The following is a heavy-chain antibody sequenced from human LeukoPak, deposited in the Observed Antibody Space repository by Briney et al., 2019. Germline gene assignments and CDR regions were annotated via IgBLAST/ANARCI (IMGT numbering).Heavy chain of an antibody. V-gene: IGHV3-21*01. D-gene: IGHD3-10*01. CDR1: GFTFSSYS. Sequence: GGSLRLSCAASGFTFSSYSMNWVRQAPGKGLEWVSFISSSSSYIYYADSVKGRFTISRDNAKNSLYLQMNSLRAEDTAVYYCARDNRFGAFDYWGQGTLVTVSS. J-gene: IGHJ4*02. CDR2: ISSSSSYI. CDR3: ARDNRFGAFDY.